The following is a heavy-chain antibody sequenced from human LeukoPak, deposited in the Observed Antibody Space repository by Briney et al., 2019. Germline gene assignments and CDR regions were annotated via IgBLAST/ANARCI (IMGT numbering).Heavy chain of an antibody. CDR3: TRENSDYGDYG. D-gene: IGHD4-17*01. Sequence: GGSLRLSCAASGFTFSSYGMHWVRQAPGKGLEWVAFIWYDGSNKYYADSVKGRFTISRDNSKSTLYLQMNSLRAEDTAVYYCTRENSDYGDYGWGQGTLVTVSS. CDR2: IWYDGSNK. V-gene: IGHV3-33*01. CDR1: GFTFSSYG. J-gene: IGHJ4*02.